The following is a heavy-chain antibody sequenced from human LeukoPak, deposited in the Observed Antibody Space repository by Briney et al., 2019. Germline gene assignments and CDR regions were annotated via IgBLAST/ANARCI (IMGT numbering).Heavy chain of an antibody. CDR2: IGDTGGST. D-gene: IGHD3-16*01. V-gene: IGHV3-23*01. J-gene: IGHJ6*03. Sequence: GVSLRLSCAASGFTFSSYAMSWVRQAPGKGLEWVSGIGDTGGSTYYADSVKGRFTISRDNSKNTLYLQMNSLRAEDTAVYHCARLSYYYYMDVWGKGTTVTVSS. CDR1: GFTFSSYA. CDR3: ARLSYYYYMDV.